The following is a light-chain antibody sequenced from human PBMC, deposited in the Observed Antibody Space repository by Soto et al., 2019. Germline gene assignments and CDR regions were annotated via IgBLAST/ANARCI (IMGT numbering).Light chain of an antibody. CDR1: QSISSY. J-gene: IGKJ2*02. CDR3: QQSYSTRWT. V-gene: IGKV1-39*01. Sequence: DIRMTQSPSSLSASVGDRVTITCRASQSISSYLNWYQQKPGKAPKLLIYAASSLQSGVPSRFSGSGSGTDFTLTISSLQPEDFATYYCQQSYSTRWTFGQGTKLEIK. CDR2: AAS.